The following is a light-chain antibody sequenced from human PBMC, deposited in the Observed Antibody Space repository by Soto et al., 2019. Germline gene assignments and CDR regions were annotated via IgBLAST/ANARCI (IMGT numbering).Light chain of an antibody. CDR1: QSVSSN. CDR3: QQYNNWPPLFT. J-gene: IGKJ2*01. Sequence: EIVMTQSPATLSVSPGERATLSCRASQSVSSNLAWYQQKPGQAPRLLIYGASTRATGIPARFSGSGSGTESTLTISSLPSEDFAVYYCQQYNNWPPLFTFGQGTKLEIK. V-gene: IGKV3-15*01. CDR2: GAS.